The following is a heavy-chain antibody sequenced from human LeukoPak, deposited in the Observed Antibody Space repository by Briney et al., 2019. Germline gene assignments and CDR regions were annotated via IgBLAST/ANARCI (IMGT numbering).Heavy chain of an antibody. J-gene: IGHJ4*02. CDR1: GFTFSTYD. D-gene: IGHD3-16*02. CDR3: AKGFGITFGGFLAY. CDR2: ISGSGTST. V-gene: IGHV3-23*01. Sequence: GGSLRLSCAASGFTFSTYDMNWVRQAPGKGLEWVSGISGSGTSTYYADSVKGRFTISRDSSKNTLSLQMDSLRTEDTALYYCAKGFGITFGGFLAYWGQGSLVTVSS.